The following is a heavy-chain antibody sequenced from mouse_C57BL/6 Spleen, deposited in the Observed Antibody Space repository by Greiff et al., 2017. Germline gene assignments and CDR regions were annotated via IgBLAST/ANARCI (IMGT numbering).Heavy chain of an antibody. CDR2: IYPSDSET. CDR3: ARFTTVVANDY. CDR1: GYTFTSYW. J-gene: IGHJ2*01. D-gene: IGHD1-1*01. Sequence: QVQLQQPGAELVRPGSSVKLSCKASGYTFTSYWMDWVKQRPGQGLEWIGNIYPSDSETHYNQKFKDKATLTVDKSSSTAYMQLSSLTSEASAVYYCARFTTVVANDYWGQGTTRTVSS. V-gene: IGHV1-61*01.